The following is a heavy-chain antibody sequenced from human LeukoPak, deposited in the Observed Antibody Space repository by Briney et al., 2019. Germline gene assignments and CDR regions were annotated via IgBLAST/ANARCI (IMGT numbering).Heavy chain of an antibody. CDR2: ISDSGGRT. J-gene: IGHJ6*03. CDR1: GITLSNYG. CDR3: ARAVCPTIKFCDSSYFMDV. D-gene: IGHD6-6*01. V-gene: IGHV3-23*01. Sequence: PGGSLRLSCAVSGITLSNYGMSWVRQAPGKGLEWVAGISDSGGRTNYADSVKGRFTISRDNAKNSLYLQMNSLRAEDTALYYCARAVCPTIKFCDSSYFMDVWGKGTTVNVS.